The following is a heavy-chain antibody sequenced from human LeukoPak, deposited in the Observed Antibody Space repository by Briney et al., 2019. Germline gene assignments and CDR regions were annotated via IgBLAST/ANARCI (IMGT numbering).Heavy chain of an antibody. CDR3: ARKRGYSAYDQLAFDY. CDR1: GGSISSNNW. V-gene: IGHV4-4*02. D-gene: IGHD5-12*01. J-gene: IGHJ4*02. Sequence: SGTLSLTCAVSGGSISSNNWWSWVRPPPGEGLEWIGEIYHNGASNSNPSLKSRITISVDKSKNQFSLKLSSVTAADTAVYYCARKRGYSAYDQLAFDYWGQGTLVTVSS. CDR2: IYHNGAS.